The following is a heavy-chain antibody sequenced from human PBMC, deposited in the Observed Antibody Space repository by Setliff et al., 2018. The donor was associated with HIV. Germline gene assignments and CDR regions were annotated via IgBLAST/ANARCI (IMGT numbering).Heavy chain of an antibody. V-gene: IGHV3-23*01. CDR2: ILSTGERT. CDR3: ATSIHTRGAIDF. D-gene: IGHD1-26*01. J-gene: IGHJ4*02. CDR1: GFTFSNYA. Sequence: GGSLRLSCAASGFTFSNYAMSWVRQAPGEGLEWVSAILSTGERTFYADSVKGRFTISRDNSKNTVYLQMNSLRAEDTAEYYCATSIHTRGAIDFWGQGTLVTVSS.